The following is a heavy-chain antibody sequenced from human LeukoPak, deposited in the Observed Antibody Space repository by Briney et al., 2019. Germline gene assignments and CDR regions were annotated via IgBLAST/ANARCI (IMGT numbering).Heavy chain of an antibody. CDR3: TKLGNYWADADYWADGS. CDR2: ISSSSSTI. D-gene: IGHD5-24*01. V-gene: IGHV3-48*02. Sequence: GGSLRLTCTTSGFTFRNYGMTWVRQAPGKGLEWVSYISSSSSTIFYADSVKGRFTISRDDAKNSLDLQMNSLRDDDTAMYYCTKLGNYWADADYWADGSRGQGTLVTLSS. CDR1: GFTFRNYG. J-gene: IGHJ4*02.